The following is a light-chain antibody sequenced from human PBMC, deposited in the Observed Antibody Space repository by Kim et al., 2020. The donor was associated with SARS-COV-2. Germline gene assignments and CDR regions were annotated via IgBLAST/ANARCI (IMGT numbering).Light chain of an antibody. CDR3: QSYDSSLSEV. CDR1: SSNIGAGYD. V-gene: IGLV1-40*01. Sequence: QSVLTQPPSVSEAPGQRVTISCTGSSSNIGAGYDVHWYQQLPGTAPKLLIYGNSNRPSGVPDRFSGSKSGTSASLAITGLQAEDEADYYCQSYDSSLSEVFGGGTQLTVL. J-gene: IGLJ3*02. CDR2: GNS.